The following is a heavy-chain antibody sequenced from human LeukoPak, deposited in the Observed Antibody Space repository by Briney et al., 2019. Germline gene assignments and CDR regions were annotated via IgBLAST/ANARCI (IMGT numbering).Heavy chain of an antibody. CDR3: ARPSEMATIRRLDY. Sequence: GSSVKVSCKASGGTFSSYAISWVRQAPGQGLEWMGGIIPIFGTANYAQKFQGRVTITADESTSTVYMELSSLRSEDTAVYYCARPSEMATIRRLDYWGQGTLVTVSS. V-gene: IGHV1-69*01. CDR2: IIPIFGTA. D-gene: IGHD5-24*01. CDR1: GGTFSSYA. J-gene: IGHJ4*02.